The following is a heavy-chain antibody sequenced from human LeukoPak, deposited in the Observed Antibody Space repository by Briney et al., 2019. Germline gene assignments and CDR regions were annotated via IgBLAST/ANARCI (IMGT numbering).Heavy chain of an antibody. CDR1: GYTFTGYY. CDR2: INPNSGGT. Sequence: ASVKVSCKASGYTFTGYYMHWVRQAPGQGLEWMGWINPNSGGTNYAQKFQGRVTMTRDTSISTAYMELSRLRSDDTAVYYCARGPGGYRYYHYYMDVWGKGTTVTISS. CDR3: ARGPGGYRYYHYYMDV. J-gene: IGHJ6*03. V-gene: IGHV1-2*02. D-gene: IGHD5-12*01.